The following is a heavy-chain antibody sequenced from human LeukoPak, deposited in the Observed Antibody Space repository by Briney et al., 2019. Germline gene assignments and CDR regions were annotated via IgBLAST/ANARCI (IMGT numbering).Heavy chain of an antibody. V-gene: IGHV4-34*01. J-gene: IGHJ4*02. Sequence: PSETLSLTCAVYGGSFSGYYWSWSRAPPGAGREWIGESNHSGSSNYNPSPKSRVTISVDMSKNKFSLKLSSVTAADTAVYYCARCRKGRPPGYWGQGTLVTVSS. CDR3: ARCRKGRPPGY. D-gene: IGHD7-27*01. CDR1: GGSFSGYY. CDR2: SNHSGSS.